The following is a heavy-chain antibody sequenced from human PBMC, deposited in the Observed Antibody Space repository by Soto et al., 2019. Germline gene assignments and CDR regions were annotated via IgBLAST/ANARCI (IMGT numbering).Heavy chain of an antibody. J-gene: IGHJ3*02. CDR3: ARPHDYGDYEDAFDI. V-gene: IGHV1-3*01. Sequence: ASVKVSFKASGYTFTSCAMHWVRHAPGQRLEWMGWINAGNGNTKYSQKFQGRVTITRDISASTAYMELSSLRSEDTAVYYCARPHDYGDYEDAFDIWGQGTMVTVSS. CDR1: GYTFTSCA. D-gene: IGHD4-17*01. CDR2: INAGNGNT.